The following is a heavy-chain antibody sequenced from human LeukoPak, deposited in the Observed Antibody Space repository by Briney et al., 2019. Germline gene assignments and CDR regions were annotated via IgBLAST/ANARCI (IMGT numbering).Heavy chain of an antibody. D-gene: IGHD3-22*01. CDR1: GYTFTSYD. CDR2: MNPNSGNT. CDR3: ARDSLYYYDSSGGIDY. V-gene: IGHV1-8*01. J-gene: IGHJ4*02. Sequence: ASVKVSCKASGYTFTSYDINWVRQATGQGLEWMGWMNPNSGNTGYAQKLQGRVTMTTDTSTSTAYMELRSLRSDDTAVYYCARDSLYYYDSSGGIDYWGQGTLVTVSS.